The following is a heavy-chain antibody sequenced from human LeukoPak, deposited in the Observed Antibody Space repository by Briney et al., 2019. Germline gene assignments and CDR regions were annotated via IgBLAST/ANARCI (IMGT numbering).Heavy chain of an antibody. J-gene: IGHJ5*02. V-gene: IGHV5-51*01. CDR3: ARSGVPGAMTWFDP. D-gene: IGHD2-2*01. CDR2: IYPGDSDT. CDR1: GHSFTTYW. Sequence: GESLKISCKASGHSFTTYWIGWVRQMPGKGLEWMGIIYPGDSDTRYSPFFQGQVTISADKSINTAYLQWRSLKASDTAMYYCARSGVPGAMTWFDPWGQGTLVTVSS.